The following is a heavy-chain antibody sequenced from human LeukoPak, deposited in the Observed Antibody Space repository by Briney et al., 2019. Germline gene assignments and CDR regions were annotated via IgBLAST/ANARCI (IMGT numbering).Heavy chain of an antibody. Sequence: PGGSLRLSCAASGFTFSSYSMNWVRQAPGKGLEWVSSISSSSSYIYYADSVKGRFTISRDNAKNSLYLQMNSLRAEDTAVYYCARELIGYSYGLDCWGQGTLVTVSS. CDR2: ISSSSSYI. D-gene: IGHD5-18*01. CDR1: GFTFSSYS. J-gene: IGHJ4*02. V-gene: IGHV3-21*01. CDR3: ARELIGYSYGLDC.